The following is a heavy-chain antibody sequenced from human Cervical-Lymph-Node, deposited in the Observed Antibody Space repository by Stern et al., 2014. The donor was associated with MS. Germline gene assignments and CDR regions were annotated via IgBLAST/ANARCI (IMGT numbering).Heavy chain of an antibody. CDR3: AKSPATPSGYDRFDY. CDR2: IFPRDSNT. D-gene: IGHD5-12*01. V-gene: IGHV5-51*03. CDR1: GYLFDDYW. Sequence: VQLGPSGAEVKKPGESLKISCEASGYLFDDYWIGWGRQMSGRGLELVAIIFPRDSNTRYSPSVQGQVTISTDQSISTAYLQWSSLKASNPAIYYWAKSPATPSGYDRFDYWGQGALVTVSS. J-gene: IGHJ4*02.